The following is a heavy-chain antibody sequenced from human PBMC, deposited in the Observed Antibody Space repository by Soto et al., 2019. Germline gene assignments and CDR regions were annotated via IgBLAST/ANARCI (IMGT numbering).Heavy chain of an antibody. J-gene: IGHJ4*02. V-gene: IGHV5-51*01. CDR3: ARQIYDSDTGPNFQYYFDS. D-gene: IGHD3-22*01. CDR1: GYTFTNYW. CDR2: IYVGDSDT. Sequence: PGESLKITCKASGYTFTNYWIGWVRQMPGKGLEWMGIIYVGDSDTRYSPSFQGQVTISADKSVTTAYLQWSSLRASDTAMYYCARQIYDSDTGPNFQYYFDSWGQGTPVTVSS.